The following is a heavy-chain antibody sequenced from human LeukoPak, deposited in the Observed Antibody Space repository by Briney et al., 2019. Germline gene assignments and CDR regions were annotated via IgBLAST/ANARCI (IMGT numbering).Heavy chain of an antibody. V-gene: IGHV3-23*01. CDR3: AKYSRPSSRVFDY. CDR2: IDTSGNT. J-gene: IGHJ4*02. CDR1: GFAFSSYP. Sequence: GGSLRLSCAGSGFAFSSYPMTWVRQAPGKGLDWVSTIDTSGNTDYADSVKGRFTISRDNPRNTLYLQMNSLRAEDTAVYFCAKYSRPSSRVFDYWGQGTRATVS. D-gene: IGHD6-13*01.